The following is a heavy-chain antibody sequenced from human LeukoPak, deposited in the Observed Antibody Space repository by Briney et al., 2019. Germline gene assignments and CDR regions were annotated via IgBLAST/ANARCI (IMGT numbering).Heavy chain of an antibody. J-gene: IGHJ6*02. V-gene: IGHV1-46*01. Sequence: GASVKVSCKASGYTFTSYYMHWVRQAPGQGLEWMGIINPSGGSTSYAQKFQGRVTMTRDTSTSTVYMELSSLRSEDTAVYYCARVCSSTSCSGGIDVWGQGTTVTVSS. CDR1: GYTFTSYY. D-gene: IGHD2-2*01. CDR3: ARVCSSTSCSGGIDV. CDR2: INPSGGST.